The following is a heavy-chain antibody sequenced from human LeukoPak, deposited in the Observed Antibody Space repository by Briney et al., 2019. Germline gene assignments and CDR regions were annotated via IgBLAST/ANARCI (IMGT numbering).Heavy chain of an antibody. CDR1: GGSISSYY. CDR3: ARGGRAAPFDY. CDR2: IYTSGST. D-gene: IGHD6-13*01. Sequence: SETLSLTCTVSGGSISSYYWSWIRQPAGKGLEWIGRIYTSGSTNYNPSLKSRVTISVDKSKNQFSLKLSSVTAADTAVYYCARGGRAAPFDYWGQGTLVTVSS. V-gene: IGHV4-4*07. J-gene: IGHJ4*02.